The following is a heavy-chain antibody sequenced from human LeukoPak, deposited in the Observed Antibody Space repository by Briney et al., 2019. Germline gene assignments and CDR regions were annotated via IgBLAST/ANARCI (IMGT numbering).Heavy chain of an antibody. J-gene: IGHJ3*02. D-gene: IGHD1/OR15-1a*01. CDR2: IYYSGNT. V-gene: IGHV4-59*08. CDR1: GGPMKNYY. Sequence: SETLSLTCTVSGGPMKNYYWCWIRQPPGKGLEWIGYIYYSGNTNYNPSLKSRVTISVDTSKSQFSLRLSSVIVADTAVYYCARHFMAGNNDAFDIWGQGTMVTVSS. CDR3: ARHFMAGNNDAFDI.